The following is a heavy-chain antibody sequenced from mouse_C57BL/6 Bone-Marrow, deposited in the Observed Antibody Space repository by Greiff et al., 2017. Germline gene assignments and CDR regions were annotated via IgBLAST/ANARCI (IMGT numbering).Heavy chain of an antibody. CDR2: ILPISGST. CDR3: ASSGLRYPACFAY. J-gene: IGHJ3*01. V-gene: IGHV1-55*01. CDR1: GYTFTSYW. Sequence: QVQLQQSGAELVKPGASVKMSCKASGYTFTSYWITWVKQRPGQGLEWIGMILPISGSTNYNEKFKSKATLTVDKSSSTAYMQLRSLTSEDSAVYYGASSGLRYPACFAYWGQGTLVTVSA. D-gene: IGHD3-1*01.